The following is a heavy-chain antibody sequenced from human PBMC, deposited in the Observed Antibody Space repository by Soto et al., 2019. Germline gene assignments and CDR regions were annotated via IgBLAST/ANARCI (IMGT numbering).Heavy chain of an antibody. V-gene: IGHV3-13*01. Sequence: EVQLVESGGGLVQPGGSLRLSCAASGFTLSSYDSHWVRQATGEGLAWVSGIGSGGDTHYADSVKGRFIISTEDGKISSYPQMNNVRVGETAVYYCTRKTPPTGMEVWGQGATVTVSS. CDR2: IGSGGDT. J-gene: IGHJ6*02. CDR1: GFTLSSYD. CDR3: TRKTPPTGMEV. D-gene: IGHD3-9*01.